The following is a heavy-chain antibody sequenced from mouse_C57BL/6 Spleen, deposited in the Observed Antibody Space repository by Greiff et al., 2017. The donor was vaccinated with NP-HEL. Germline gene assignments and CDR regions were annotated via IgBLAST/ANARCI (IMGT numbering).Heavy chain of an antibody. Sequence: QVQLKQPGAELVKPGASVKLSCKASGYTFTSYWMHWVKQRPGQGLEWIGMIHPNSGSTNYNEKFKSKATLTVDQSSSTAYMQLSSLTSEDSAVYYCARWGYYGSRDAMDYWGQGTSVTVSS. CDR2: IHPNSGST. V-gene: IGHV1-64*01. CDR1: GYTFTSYW. D-gene: IGHD1-1*01. CDR3: ARWGYYGSRDAMDY. J-gene: IGHJ4*01.